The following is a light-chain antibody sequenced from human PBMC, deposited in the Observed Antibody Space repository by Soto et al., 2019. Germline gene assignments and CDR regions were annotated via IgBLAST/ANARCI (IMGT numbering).Light chain of an antibody. V-gene: IGKV3D-15*01. CDR2: DAS. CDR1: QSVSSY. J-gene: IGKJ1*01. Sequence: VLTQSPATLSLSPGERATLSCRASQSVSSYLAWYQQKPGQAPRLLIYDASNRATGIPARFSGSGSGTEFTLTISRPQSEDFAVYYCQQYNNWPTWTFGQGTKGDIK. CDR3: QQYNNWPTWT.